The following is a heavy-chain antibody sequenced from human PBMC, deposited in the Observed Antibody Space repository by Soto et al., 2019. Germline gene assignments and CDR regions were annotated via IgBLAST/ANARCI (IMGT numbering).Heavy chain of an antibody. J-gene: IGHJ6*02. Sequence: GESLKISCKGSGYSFTSYWIGWVRQMPGKGLEWMGIIYPGDSDTRYSPSFQGQVTISADKSISTAYLQWSSLKASDTAMYYCERMNILYKAGMDVWGQGTTVTVSS. CDR1: GYSFTSYW. V-gene: IGHV5-51*01. D-gene: IGHD2-8*01. CDR2: IYPGDSDT. CDR3: ERMNILYKAGMDV.